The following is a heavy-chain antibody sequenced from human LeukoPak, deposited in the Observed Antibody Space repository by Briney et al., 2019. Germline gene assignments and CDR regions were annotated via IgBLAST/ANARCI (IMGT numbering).Heavy chain of an antibody. CDR2: IYHSGST. CDR3: ARSDIVVVPAAPPNWFDP. D-gene: IGHD2-2*01. J-gene: IGHJ5*02. Sequence: SQTLSLTCTVSGGSISSGGYYWSWIRQPPGKGLEWIGYIYHSGSTYYNPSLKSRVTISVDRSKNQFSLKLSSVTAADTAVYYCARSDIVVVPAAPPNWFDPWGQGTLVTVSS. CDR1: GGSISSGGYY. V-gene: IGHV4-30-2*01.